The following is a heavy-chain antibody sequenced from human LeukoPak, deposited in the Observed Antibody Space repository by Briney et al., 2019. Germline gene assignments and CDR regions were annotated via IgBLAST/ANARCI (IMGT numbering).Heavy chain of an antibody. CDR1: GGTFSSYA. Sequence: SVKVSCKASGGTFSSYAISWVRQAPGQGLEWMGGIIPIFGTANYAQKFQGGVTITADESTSTANMELSSLRSEDTAVYYCARDCSSTSCYKNRDYYYYYMDVWGKGTTVTVSS. CDR2: IIPIFGTA. J-gene: IGHJ6*03. V-gene: IGHV1-69*13. D-gene: IGHD2-2*02. CDR3: ARDCSSTSCYKNRDYYYYYMDV.